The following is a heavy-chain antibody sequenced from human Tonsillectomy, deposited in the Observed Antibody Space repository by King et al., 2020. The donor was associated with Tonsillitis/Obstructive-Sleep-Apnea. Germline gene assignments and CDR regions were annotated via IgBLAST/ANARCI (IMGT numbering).Heavy chain of an antibody. CDR2: IRSKAFGGTP. V-gene: IGHV3-49*05. J-gene: IGHJ4*02. Sequence: VQLVESGGGLVKPGRSLRLSCTASGFTFGDYAMSWFRQAPGKGLEWVGFIRSKAFGGTPEYAASVKGRFTISRDDYKSIAYLQMNSLTTEDTAVYYCTRAEFGQQVGRPFFDYWGQGTLVTVSS. CDR1: GFTFGDYA. CDR3: TRAEFGQQVGRPFFDY. D-gene: IGHD6-13*01.